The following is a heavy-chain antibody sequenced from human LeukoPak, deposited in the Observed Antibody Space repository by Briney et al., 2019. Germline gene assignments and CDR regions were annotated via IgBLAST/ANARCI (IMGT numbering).Heavy chain of an antibody. CDR1: GFTFSSYA. D-gene: IGHD4/OR15-4a*01. CDR2: ISYDGSNK. V-gene: IGHV3-30-3*01. CDR3: AADRTKVLQAYDALDI. Sequence: GGSLRLSCAASGFTFSSYAMHWVRQAPGKGLEWVAVISYDGSNKYYADSVKGRFTISRDNSKNTLYLQMDGLTAVDTAVYYCAADRTKVLQAYDALDIWGQGTMVTVSS. J-gene: IGHJ3*02.